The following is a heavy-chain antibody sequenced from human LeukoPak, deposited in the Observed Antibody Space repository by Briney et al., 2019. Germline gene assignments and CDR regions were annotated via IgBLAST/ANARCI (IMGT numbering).Heavy chain of an antibody. CDR3: ARAKYYDILTGPRDYYYMDV. Sequence: PGGSLRLSCAASGFTFSSYSMNWVRQAPGKGLEWVSYISSSSSTIYYADSVKGRFTISRDNAKNSLYLQMNSLRAEDTAVYYCARAKYYDILTGPRDYYYMDVWGKGTTVTVSS. CDR1: GFTFSSYS. J-gene: IGHJ6*03. D-gene: IGHD3-9*01. CDR2: ISSSSSTI. V-gene: IGHV3-48*01.